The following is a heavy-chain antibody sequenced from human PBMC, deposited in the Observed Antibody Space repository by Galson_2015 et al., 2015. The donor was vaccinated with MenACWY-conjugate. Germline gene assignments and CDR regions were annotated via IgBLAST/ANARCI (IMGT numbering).Heavy chain of an antibody. Sequence: SLRLSCAASGFTVSSNYMSWVRQAPGKGLEWVSVIYSGGSTYYADSVKGRFTISRDNSKNTLYLQMNSLRAEDTAVYYCARRKDTAMVRDYYYYYGMDVWGQGTTVTVSS. D-gene: IGHD5-18*01. V-gene: IGHV3-66*01. J-gene: IGHJ6*02. CDR3: ARRKDTAMVRDYYYYYGMDV. CDR1: GFTVSSNY. CDR2: IYSGGST.